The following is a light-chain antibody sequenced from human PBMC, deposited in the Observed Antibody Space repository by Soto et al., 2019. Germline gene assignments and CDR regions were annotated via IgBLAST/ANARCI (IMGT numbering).Light chain of an antibody. V-gene: IGKV3-15*01. CDR1: QSVCSN. J-gene: IGKJ4*01. CDR3: QQYDVWSALT. CDR2: GAS. Sequence: EKALTQSPVTLSLSPGERATLSCRASQSVCSNLAWYQQRPGQAPRLLIYGASTRASGVPDRFSGSGSGTEFIITISSLQSEDSAVYYCQQYDVWSALTFGGGTKVDIK.